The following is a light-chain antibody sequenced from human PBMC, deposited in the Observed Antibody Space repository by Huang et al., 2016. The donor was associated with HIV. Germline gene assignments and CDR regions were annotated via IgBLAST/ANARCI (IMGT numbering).Light chain of an antibody. CDR3: QQRNNWPPWT. J-gene: IGKJ1*01. CDR1: QSIGSD. V-gene: IGKV3-11*01. Sequence: EIVLTQSPATLSLSPGEGATLSCRASQSIGSDLAWYQQRPGQAPRLLIYDATVRATCIPARFSGRGSGTDCTLTISSLEPEDFAVYYCQQRNNWPPWTFGQGTKVELK. CDR2: DAT.